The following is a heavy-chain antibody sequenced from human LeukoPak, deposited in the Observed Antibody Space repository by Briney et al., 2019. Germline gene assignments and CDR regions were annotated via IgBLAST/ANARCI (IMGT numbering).Heavy chain of an antibody. D-gene: IGHD5-18*01. V-gene: IGHV4-34*01. Sequence: SETLSLTCAVYGGSFSGYYWSWIRQPPGKGLEWIGEINHSGSTNYNPSLKSRVTISVDTSKNQFSLKLSSVTAADTAVYYCASFPRYSYGFQFPTARFDSWGQGTLVTVSS. CDR3: ASFPRYSYGFQFPTARFDS. J-gene: IGHJ5*01. CDR1: GGSFSGYY. CDR2: INHSGST.